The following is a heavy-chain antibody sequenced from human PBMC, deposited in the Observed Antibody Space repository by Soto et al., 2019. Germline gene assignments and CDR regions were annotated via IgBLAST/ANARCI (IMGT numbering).Heavy chain of an antibody. CDR1: GFTFSNYA. CDR3: AKDGCSSTSCYINY. D-gene: IGHD2-2*02. V-gene: IGHV3-23*01. Sequence: EVQLLESGGGLVQPGGSLRLYCAASGFTFSNYAMSWVRQAPGKGLEWVSGIIGSGGSTYYADSVKGRLNISRDNSNNTLYLQMSGLRVEDTAIYYCAKDGCSSTSCYINYWRQGTLVTVSS. J-gene: IGHJ4*02. CDR2: IIGSGGST.